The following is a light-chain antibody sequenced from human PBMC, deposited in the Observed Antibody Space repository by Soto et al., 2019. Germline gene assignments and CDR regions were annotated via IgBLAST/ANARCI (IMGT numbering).Light chain of an antibody. Sequence: QSVLTQPPSASGTPGQRVTISCSGSSSNIGSEHVNWYQQVPGTAPKLLIYANNQRPSGVPDPFSVSKSGTSASPAIDGHESDEDADDYCAAGDYTLKGGVFGGGTKVTVL. CDR3: AAGDYTLKGGV. V-gene: IGLV1-44*01. J-gene: IGLJ3*02. CDR2: ANN. CDR1: SSNIGSEH.